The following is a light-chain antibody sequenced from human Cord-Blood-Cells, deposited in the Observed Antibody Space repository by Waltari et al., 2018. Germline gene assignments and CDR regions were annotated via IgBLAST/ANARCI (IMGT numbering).Light chain of an antibody. CDR2: GAS. CDR1: QSVSSN. Sequence: EIVMTQSPATLSVSPGERATLSCRASQSVSSNLAWNQQKPGQAPRLLIYGASTRATGIPARFSGSGTGREFTLTISILQSVDFAGHYSQQYNNWALTIGGGTKVEIK. CDR3: QQYNNWALT. V-gene: IGKV3-15*01. J-gene: IGKJ4*01.